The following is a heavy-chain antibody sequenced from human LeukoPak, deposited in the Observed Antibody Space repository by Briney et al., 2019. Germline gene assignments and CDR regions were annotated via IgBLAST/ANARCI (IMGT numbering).Heavy chain of an antibody. V-gene: IGHV3-23*01. CDR2: ISDSGGST. J-gene: IGHJ4*02. Sequence: GGSLRLSCAASGFTFSNYAMSWVRQAPGKGLEWVSAISDSGGSTYYADSVKGRFTISRDNSKNTLYLQMNSLRAEDTAVYYCAKELGSSTWYYFDYWGQGTLVTVSS. CDR1: GFTFSNYA. D-gene: IGHD6-13*01. CDR3: AKELGSSTWYYFDY.